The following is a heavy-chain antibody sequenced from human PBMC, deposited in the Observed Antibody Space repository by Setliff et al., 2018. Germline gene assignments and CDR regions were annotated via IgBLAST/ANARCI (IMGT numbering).Heavy chain of an antibody. Sequence: SETLSLTCTVSGDSISTGINYWSWVRQPAGKGLEWIGHIDRSGNTNFNPSLKSRVTISGDRSKNQFSLEVSSVTAADTAVYYCARSLGSGSYYGSRPFHSAYWGQGIRVTFSS. J-gene: IGHJ4*02. CDR1: GDSISTGINY. V-gene: IGHV4-61*09. CDR2: IDRSGNT. D-gene: IGHD3-10*01. CDR3: ARSLGSGSYYGSRPFHSAY.